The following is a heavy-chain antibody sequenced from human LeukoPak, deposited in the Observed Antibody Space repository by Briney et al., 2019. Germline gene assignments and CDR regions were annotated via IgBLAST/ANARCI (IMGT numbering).Heavy chain of an antibody. V-gene: IGHV1-69*05. CDR2: IIPIFGTA. J-gene: IGHJ3*02. D-gene: IGHD4-17*01. CDR3: ARSNETPDYGDYQSAYDAFDI. Sequence: SVKVSCKASGGTFSSYAISWVRQAPGQGLEWMGRIIPIFGTANYAQKFQGRVTITTDEFTSTAYMELSSLRSEDTAVYYCARSNETPDYGDYQSAYDAFDIWGQGKMVTVSS. CDR1: GGTFSSYA.